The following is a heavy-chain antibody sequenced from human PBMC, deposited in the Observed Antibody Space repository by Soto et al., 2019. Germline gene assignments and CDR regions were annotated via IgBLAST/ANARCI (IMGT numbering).Heavy chain of an antibody. J-gene: IGHJ4*02. D-gene: IGHD3-3*01. CDR2: IIPILGIA. CDR3: ARDKGGGSHYYFWSGPSHY. V-gene: IGHV1-69*04. Sequence: ASVKVSCKASGGTFSSYTISWVRQAPGQGLEWMGRIIPILGIANYAQKFQGRVTITADKSTSTAYMELSSLRSEDTAVYYCARDKGGGSHYYFWSGPSHYWGQGTLVTVSS. CDR1: GGTFSSYT.